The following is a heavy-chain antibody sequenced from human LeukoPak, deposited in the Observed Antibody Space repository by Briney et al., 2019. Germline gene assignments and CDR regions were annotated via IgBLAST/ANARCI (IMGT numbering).Heavy chain of an antibody. J-gene: IGHJ6*03. Sequence: SETLSLTCAVYGGSFSGYYWTWIRQPPGKGLEWIGEINHSGSTNYNPSLKSRVTISVDTSKNQFSLKLSSVTAADTAVYYCARGPGSGWSYYYYYYMDVWGKGTTVTVSS. CDR2: INHSGST. V-gene: IGHV4-34*01. CDR3: ARGPGSGWSYYYYYYMDV. CDR1: GGSFSGYY. D-gene: IGHD6-19*01.